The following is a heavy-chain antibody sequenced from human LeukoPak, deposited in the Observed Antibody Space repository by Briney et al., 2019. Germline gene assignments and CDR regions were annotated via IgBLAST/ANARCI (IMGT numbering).Heavy chain of an antibody. J-gene: IGHJ4*02. CDR3: ATGEDRFGVVISFDY. Sequence: ASVKVSCKVPGYTLTELSMHWVRQAPGKGLEWMGGFDPEDGETIYAQKFQGRVTMTEDTSTDTAYMELSSLRSEDTAVYYCATGEDRFGVVISFDYWGQGTLVTVSS. V-gene: IGHV1-24*01. CDR1: GYTLTELS. D-gene: IGHD3-3*01. CDR2: FDPEDGET.